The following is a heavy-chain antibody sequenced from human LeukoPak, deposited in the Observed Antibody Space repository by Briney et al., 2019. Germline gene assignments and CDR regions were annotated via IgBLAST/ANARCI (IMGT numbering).Heavy chain of an antibody. D-gene: IGHD3-3*01. CDR3: ARGWGFWSGYPFDY. CDR1: GGSFSGYY. J-gene: IGHJ4*02. Sequence: SETLSLTCAVYGGSFSGYYWSWIRQPPGKGLEWIGEINHSGSTNYNPSLKSRVTISVDTSKNQFSLKLSSVTAADTAVYYCARGWGFWSGYPFDYWGQGTLVTVSS. CDR2: INHSGST. V-gene: IGHV4-34*01.